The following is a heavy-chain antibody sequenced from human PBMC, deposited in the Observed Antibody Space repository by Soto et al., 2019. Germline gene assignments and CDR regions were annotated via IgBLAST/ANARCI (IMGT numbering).Heavy chain of an antibody. D-gene: IGHD6-19*01. J-gene: IGHJ5*01. V-gene: IGHV4-30-2*01. CDR2: IYHSGST. Sequence: SETLSLTCAVSGGSISSGGYSWSWIRQPPGKGLEWIGYIYHSGSTYYNPSLKSRVSISVDKSISTSYLQWSSLEASDTAIFYCARREGSGWFAYWGQGTLVTVSS. CDR1: GGSISSGGYS. CDR3: ARREGSGWFAY.